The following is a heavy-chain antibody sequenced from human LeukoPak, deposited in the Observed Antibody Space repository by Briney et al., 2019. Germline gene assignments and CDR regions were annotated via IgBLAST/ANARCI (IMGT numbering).Heavy chain of an antibody. V-gene: IGHV3-48*02. CDR2: IGISNTTI. Sequence: QPGGSLILSCAASGFTFNSYTMNWVRQAPGKGLEWVSYIGISNTTIYNADSVKGRFTISRDNAKNSLYLQMNRLRDEDTAVYYCARGVFGAYGYDYWGQGTLVTVSS. J-gene: IGHJ4*02. CDR3: ARGVFGAYGYDY. D-gene: IGHD4-17*01. CDR1: GFTFNSYT.